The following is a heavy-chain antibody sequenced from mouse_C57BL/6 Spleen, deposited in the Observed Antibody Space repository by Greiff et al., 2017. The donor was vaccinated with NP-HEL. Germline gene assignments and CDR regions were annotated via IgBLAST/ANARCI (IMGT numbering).Heavy chain of an antibody. V-gene: IGHV1-22*01. D-gene: IGHD1-1*01. J-gene: IGHJ4*01. CDR3: TSQLLRYAMDY. Sequence: EVQLQQSGPELVKPGASVKMSCKASGYTFTDYNMHWVKQSHGKSLEWIGYINPNNGGTSYNQKFKGKATLTGNKSSSTAYMELRSLTSEDSAVYYRTSQLLRYAMDYWGQGTSVTVAA. CDR2: INPNNGGT. CDR1: GYTFTDYN.